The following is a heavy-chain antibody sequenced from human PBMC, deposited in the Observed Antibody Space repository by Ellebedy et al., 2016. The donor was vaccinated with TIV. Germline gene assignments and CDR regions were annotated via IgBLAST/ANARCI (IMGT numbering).Heavy chain of an antibody. J-gene: IGHJ1*01. V-gene: IGHV3-74*01. Sequence: GESLKISCAASGSSVSSYWMHWVRQGPGKGPVWVSQINSDGTSTRYADSVKGRFTITRDNAKNTLYLQMNSLRADDTAMYYCARAPMTYPFEYFQHWGQGTLVTVSS. CDR3: ARAPMTYPFEYFQH. D-gene: IGHD3-22*01. CDR2: INSDGTST. CDR1: GSSVSSYW.